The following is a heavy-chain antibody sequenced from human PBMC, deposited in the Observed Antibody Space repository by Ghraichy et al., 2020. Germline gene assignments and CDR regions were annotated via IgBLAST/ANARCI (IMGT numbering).Heavy chain of an antibody. V-gene: IGHV4-34*01. CDR2: INHSGST. Sequence: TLSLNCAVYGGSFSGYYWSWIRQPPGKGLEWTGEINHSGSTNYNPSLKSRVTISVDTSKNQFSLKLSSETAADTAVYYCARDIRLGYCTNGVCYTYYYSGMDVWGQGTTVTVSS. D-gene: IGHD2-8*01. CDR1: GGSFSGYY. J-gene: IGHJ6*02. CDR3: ARDIRLGYCTNGVCYTYYYSGMDV.